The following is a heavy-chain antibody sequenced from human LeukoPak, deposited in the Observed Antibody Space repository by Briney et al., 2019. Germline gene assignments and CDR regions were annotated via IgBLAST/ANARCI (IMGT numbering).Heavy chain of an antibody. D-gene: IGHD5-18*01. Sequence: GESLTPSSAPSTSTFSSKWMTCNRQAQGKGIEWVANIKQDGSEKYYVDSVKGRFTISRDNAKNSLYLQMNSLRAEDTAVYYCARDTGGGYSCYDCWGQGPLVTVS. CDR2: IKQDGSEK. CDR3: ARDTGGGYSCYDC. CDR1: TSTFSSKW. J-gene: IGHJ4*02. V-gene: IGHV3-7*01.